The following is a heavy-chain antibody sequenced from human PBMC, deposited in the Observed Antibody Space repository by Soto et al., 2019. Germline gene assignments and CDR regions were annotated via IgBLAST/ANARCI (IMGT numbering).Heavy chain of an antibody. V-gene: IGHV4-38-2*01. CDR1: SYSISGGFY. CDR3: ARVTIFEYWFDP. D-gene: IGHD3-3*01. CDR2: IYHSGSA. J-gene: IGHJ5*02. Sequence: SESLSITCAVSSYSISGGFYWAWIRQPPGKGLEWIGNIYHSGSAHYNPSLKSRVTMSVATSKNNFSLRLTSATAADTDVYYCARVTIFEYWFDPWGQGILVTVSS.